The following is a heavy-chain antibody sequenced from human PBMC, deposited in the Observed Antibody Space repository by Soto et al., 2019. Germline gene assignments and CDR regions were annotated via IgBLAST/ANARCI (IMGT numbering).Heavy chain of an antibody. Sequence: SETLSLTCSVSGGSISSSSHFWGWIRQPPGKALEWTGTVYYSGNAYFSPSLKSRVTISVDTSKNQFSLNLSSVTSADTAVYYCARHENIVVVSAATAFDIWGRGAMVTVSS. CDR2: VYYSGNA. CDR1: GGSISSSSHF. D-gene: IGHD2-15*01. CDR3: ARHENIVVVSAATAFDI. V-gene: IGHV4-39*01. J-gene: IGHJ3*02.